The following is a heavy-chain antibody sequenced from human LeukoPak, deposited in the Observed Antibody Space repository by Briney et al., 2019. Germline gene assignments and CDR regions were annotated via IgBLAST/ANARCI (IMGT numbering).Heavy chain of an antibody. Sequence: GASVKVSCRASGGTFSSYAISWVRQAPGQGLEWMGGIIPIFGTANYAQKFQGRVTITADESTSTAYMELSSLRSEDTAVYYCAKGYCSSTSCHSGYYYYGMDVWGKGTTVTVSS. CDR2: IIPIFGTA. V-gene: IGHV1-69*13. D-gene: IGHD2-2*01. CDR1: GGTFSSYA. J-gene: IGHJ6*04. CDR3: AKGYCSSTSCHSGYYYYGMDV.